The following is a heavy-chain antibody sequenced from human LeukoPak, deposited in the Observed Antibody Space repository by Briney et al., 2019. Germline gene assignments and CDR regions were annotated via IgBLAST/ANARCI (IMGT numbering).Heavy chain of an antibody. J-gene: IGHJ3*02. V-gene: IGHV3-23*01. D-gene: IGHD6-13*01. Sequence: GSLRLSCAASGFTFSSYAMSWVRQAPGKGLKWVSAISGSGYSTYYADSVKGRFTISRDNSKNTLYLQMNSLRAEDTAVYYCAKDRVSSSWPYDAFDIWGQGTMVTVSS. CDR2: ISGSGYST. CDR1: GFTFSSYA. CDR3: AKDRVSSSWPYDAFDI.